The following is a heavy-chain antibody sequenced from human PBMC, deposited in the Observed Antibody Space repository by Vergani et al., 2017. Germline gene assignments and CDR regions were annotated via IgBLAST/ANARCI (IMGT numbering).Heavy chain of an antibody. CDR1: GGSISSYY. J-gene: IGHJ4*02. D-gene: IGHD1-26*01. Sequence: QVQLQESGPRLVRPSQTLSLTCTVSGGSISSYYWSWIRQPPGKGLEWIGYIYYSGSTNYNPSLKSRVTISVDTSKNQFSLKLSSVTAADTAVYYCAREVVGAADYWGQGTLVTVSS. CDR2: IYYSGST. V-gene: IGHV4-59*01. CDR3: AREVVGAADY.